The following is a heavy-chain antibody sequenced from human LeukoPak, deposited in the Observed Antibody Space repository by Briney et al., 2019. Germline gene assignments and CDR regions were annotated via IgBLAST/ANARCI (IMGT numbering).Heavy chain of an antibody. CDR1: GFTFSSYS. Sequence: GGSLRLSCAATGFTFSSYSMNWVRQAPGKGLEWVSSISSSSSYIYYADSVEGRFTISRDNAKNSLYLQMNSLRAEDTAVYYCAREDRSSGWYPLDYWGQGTLVTVSS. D-gene: IGHD6-19*01. CDR2: ISSSSSYI. J-gene: IGHJ4*02. V-gene: IGHV3-21*01. CDR3: AREDRSSGWYPLDY.